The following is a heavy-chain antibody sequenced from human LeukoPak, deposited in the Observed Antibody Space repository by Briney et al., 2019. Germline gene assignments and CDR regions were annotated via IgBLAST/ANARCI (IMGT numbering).Heavy chain of an antibody. D-gene: IGHD3-22*01. V-gene: IGHV3-15*01. CDR1: GFTFSNAW. CDR2: IKSKTDGGTI. J-gene: IGHJ4*02. Sequence: GGSLRLSCAASGFTFSNAWMSWVRQAPGKGLEWVGRIKSKTDGGTIDYAAPVKGRFTISRDDSKNTLYLQMNSLKTEDTAVYYCTTEDSSGYYDLDYWGQGTLVTVSS. CDR3: TTEDSSGYYDLDY.